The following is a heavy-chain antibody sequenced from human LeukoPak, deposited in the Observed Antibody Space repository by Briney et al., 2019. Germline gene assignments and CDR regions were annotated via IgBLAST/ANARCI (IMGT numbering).Heavy chain of an antibody. CDR2: ISAYNGNT. J-gene: IGHJ4*02. D-gene: IGHD2-2*02. V-gene: IGHV1-18*01. CDR1: GYTFTSYG. Sequence: ASVKVSCKASGYTFTSYGISWVRQAPGQGLEWMGWISAYNGNTNYAQKLQGRVTMTTDTSTSTAYMELRSLRSDDTAVYYCARARVHCSSTSCYKGAGFDYWGQGTLVTVSS. CDR3: ARARVHCSSTSCYKGAGFDY.